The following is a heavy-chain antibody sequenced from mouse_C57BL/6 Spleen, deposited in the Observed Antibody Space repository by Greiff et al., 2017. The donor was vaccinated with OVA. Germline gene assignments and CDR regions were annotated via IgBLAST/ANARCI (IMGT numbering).Heavy chain of an antibody. J-gene: IGHJ3*01. Sequence: QVQLKESGAELARPGASVKMSCKASGYTFTSYTMHWVKQRPGQGLEWIGYINPSSGYTKYNQKFKDKATLTADKSSSTAYMQLSSLTSEDSAVYYCARRSDYGFADWGQGTLVTVSA. V-gene: IGHV1-4*01. CDR1: GYTFTSYT. CDR3: ARRSDYGFAD. D-gene: IGHD2-13*01. CDR2: INPSSGYT.